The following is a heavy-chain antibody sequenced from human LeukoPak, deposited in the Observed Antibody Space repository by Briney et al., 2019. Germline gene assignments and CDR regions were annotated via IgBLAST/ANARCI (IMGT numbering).Heavy chain of an antibody. Sequence: GASVKVSCKASGYTFTSYGISWVRQAPGQGLEWMGWISAYNGNTNYAQKLQGRVTMTTDTSTSTAYMELRSLRSDDTAVYYCARDPPSYCSSTSCYLSASDYWGQGTLVTVSS. CDR1: GYTFTSYG. CDR3: ARDPPSYCSSTSCYLSASDY. D-gene: IGHD2-2*01. V-gene: IGHV1-18*01. CDR2: ISAYNGNT. J-gene: IGHJ4*02.